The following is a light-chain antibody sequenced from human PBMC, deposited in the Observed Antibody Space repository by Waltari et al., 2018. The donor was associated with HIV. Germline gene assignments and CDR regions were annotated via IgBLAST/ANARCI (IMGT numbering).Light chain of an antibody. CDR1: ISHLGSNA. J-gene: IGLJ1*01. V-gene: IGLV1-36*01. CDR2: YDD. Sequence: QSVLTQPPSVSDAPRQRVTISCSASISHLGSNAATWYQQVPGKAPKLLIYYDDLLSSGVSDRFSGSKSGTSASLAIRGLQSEDEADYYCAAWDDSLNGYVFGSGTKVTVL. CDR3: AAWDDSLNGYV.